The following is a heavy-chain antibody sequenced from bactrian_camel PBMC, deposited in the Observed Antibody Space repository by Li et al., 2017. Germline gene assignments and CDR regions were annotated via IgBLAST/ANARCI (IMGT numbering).Heavy chain of an antibody. CDR1: GFTSDDSG. V-gene: IGHV3S55*01. J-gene: IGHJ4*01. D-gene: IGHD1*01. Sequence: HVQLVESGGGSVQAGETLRLSCSTSGFTSDDSGVGWYRKIQGNECDLVAEISEDGTIYYADPVKGRFTISRDNDKNTTYLQLNSLKTEDTAMYYCAKGRQEGVPPGWPYHLRGKGTQVTVS. CDR3: AKGRQEGVPPGWPYHL. CDR2: ISEDGTI.